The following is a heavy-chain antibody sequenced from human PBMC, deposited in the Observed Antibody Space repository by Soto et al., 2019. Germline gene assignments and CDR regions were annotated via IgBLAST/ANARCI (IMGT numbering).Heavy chain of an antibody. Sequence: SVKVSCKASGGTSSSYAISWVRQPPGQRLEWMGGIIPNIGTANYTQKFEGRVTITADESTSTAYMELSTLRSEDTVVYFCARGRVRYYGSSTIFGRFFPWGQGTLVAVSS. V-gene: IGHV1-69*13. CDR3: ARGRVRYYGSSTIFGRFFP. D-gene: IGHD3-3*01. CDR1: GGTSSSYA. CDR2: IIPNIGTA. J-gene: IGHJ5*02.